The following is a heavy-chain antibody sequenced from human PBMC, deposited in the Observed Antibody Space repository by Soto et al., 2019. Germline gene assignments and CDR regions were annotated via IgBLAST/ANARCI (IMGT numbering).Heavy chain of an antibody. CDR3: AKTRLQYPGPAGDY. D-gene: IGHD2-2*01. Sequence: EVQLLESGGGLVQPGGSLRLSCAASGFTFSSYAMSWVRQAPGKGLEWVSAISGSGGSTYYADSVKGRFTISRDNSKNTLYLQMNSLRAEDMAVYYCAKTRLQYPGPAGDYWGQGTLVTVSS. V-gene: IGHV3-23*01. CDR1: GFTFSSYA. CDR2: ISGSGGST. J-gene: IGHJ4*02.